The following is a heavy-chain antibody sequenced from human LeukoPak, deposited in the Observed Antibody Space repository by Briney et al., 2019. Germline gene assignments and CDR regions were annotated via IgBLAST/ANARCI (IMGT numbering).Heavy chain of an antibody. J-gene: IGHJ4*02. Sequence: ASVKVSCKASGYTFTGYYMHWVRQAPGQGLEWMGWINPNSGGTNYAQKFQGRVTMTRDTSISIAYMELSRLRSDDTAVYYCARVDYYGSGSYDQPYDYWGQGTLVTVSS. CDR2: INPNSGGT. D-gene: IGHD3-10*01. CDR1: GYTFTGYY. CDR3: ARVDYYGSGSYDQPYDY. V-gene: IGHV1-2*02.